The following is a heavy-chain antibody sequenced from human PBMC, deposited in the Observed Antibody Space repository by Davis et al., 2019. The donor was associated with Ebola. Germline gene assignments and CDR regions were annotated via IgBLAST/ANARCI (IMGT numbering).Heavy chain of an antibody. CDR2: IRGGGDNT. J-gene: IGHJ6*02. CDR3: AKVVVAAQVYYYYYGMDV. V-gene: IGHV3-23*01. Sequence: PGGSLRLSCAASGFSFSTYAMYAMSWVRQAPGKGLEWVSGIRGGGDNTFYADPVKGRFTTSRDNSKNTLYLQMNSLRAEDTAVYYCAKVVVAAQVYYYYYGMDVWGQGTTVTVSS. CDR1: GFSFSTYAMYA. D-gene: IGHD6-6*01.